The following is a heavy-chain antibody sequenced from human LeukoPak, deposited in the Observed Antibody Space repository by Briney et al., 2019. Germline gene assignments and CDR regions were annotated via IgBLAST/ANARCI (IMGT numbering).Heavy chain of an antibody. V-gene: IGHV1-69*04. J-gene: IGHJ6*02. CDR3: ARDLSGSYYDYYYGMDV. Sequence: SVKLSCKASGGTFSSYAISWVRQAPGQGLEWKGRIIPILGIANYAQKFQGRVTITADKSTSTAYMELSSLRSEDTAVYYCARDLSGSYYDYYYGMDVWGQGTTVTVSS. D-gene: IGHD1-26*01. CDR2: IIPILGIA. CDR1: GGTFSSYA.